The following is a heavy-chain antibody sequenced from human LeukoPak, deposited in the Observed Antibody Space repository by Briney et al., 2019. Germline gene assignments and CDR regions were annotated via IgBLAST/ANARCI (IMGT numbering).Heavy chain of an antibody. D-gene: IGHD3-10*01. CDR1: GFTFSSYA. Sequence: GGSLRLSCAASGFTFSSYAMSWVRQAPGKGLEWVSAISGSGGSTYYADSVKGRFTISRDNSKNTLYLQMNSLRAEDTAVYYCAKLGPDHAGYGSGSYLFFDWFDPWGQGTLVTVSS. CDR2: ISGSGGST. V-gene: IGHV3-23*01. J-gene: IGHJ5*02. CDR3: AKLGPDHAGYGSGSYLFFDWFDP.